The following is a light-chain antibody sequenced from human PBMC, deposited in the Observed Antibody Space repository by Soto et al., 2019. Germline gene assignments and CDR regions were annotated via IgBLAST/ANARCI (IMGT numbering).Light chain of an antibody. CDR1: ENIGNY. CDR3: QETYSIPLFT. CDR2: AAF. V-gene: IGKV1-39*01. J-gene: IGKJ3*01. Sequence: DILLTQSPSALSASVGDRVTITCRASENIGNYLNWFQQKPGKAPKVLIYAAFSLQSGVPSRFSGSGSGTDFTLTVSSLQPEDFATYYCQETYSIPLFTFGPGTRVDIK.